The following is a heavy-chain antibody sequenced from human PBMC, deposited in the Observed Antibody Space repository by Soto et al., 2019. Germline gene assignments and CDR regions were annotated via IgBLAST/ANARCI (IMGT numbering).Heavy chain of an antibody. V-gene: IGHV1-18*01. CDR2: ISAYNGNT. Sequence: QVQLVQSGAEVKKPGASVKVSCKASGYTFTSYGISWVRQAPGQGLEWMGWISAYNGNTNYAQKLQGRVTMTTDTSPSTAYMKLRSLRSDDTAVYYCARDPVLWFGELSWLGWFDLRGQGTLVTVSS. D-gene: IGHD3-10*01. CDR1: GYTFTSYG. CDR3: ARDPVLWFGELSWLGWFDL. J-gene: IGHJ5*02.